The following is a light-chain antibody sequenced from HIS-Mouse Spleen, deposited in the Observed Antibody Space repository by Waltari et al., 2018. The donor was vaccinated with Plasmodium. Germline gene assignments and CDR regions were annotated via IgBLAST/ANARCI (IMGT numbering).Light chain of an antibody. V-gene: IGKV1-33*01. CDR2: DAS. Sequence: DIQMTQSPSSLSASVGDRVTITCQASQDIRNYLNWYQQKPGKAPKLLIYDASNLETGVPSRFSGSGSGTDVTFTISSLQPEDIATYYCQQYDNLPYTFGQGTKLEIK. J-gene: IGKJ2*01. CDR3: QQYDNLPYT. CDR1: QDIRNY.